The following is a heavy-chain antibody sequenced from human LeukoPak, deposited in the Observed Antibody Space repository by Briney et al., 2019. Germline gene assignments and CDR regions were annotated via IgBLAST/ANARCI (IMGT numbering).Heavy chain of an antibody. Sequence: ASVKVSCKASGGTFSSYAISWVRQAPGQGLEWMGGIIPIFGTANYAQKFQGRVTITADESTSTAYMELSSLRSEDTAVYYCATKDWYYYDNSGYYYYYGMDVWGQGTTVTVSS. CDR3: ATKDWYYYDNSGYYYYYGMDV. D-gene: IGHD3-22*01. J-gene: IGHJ6*02. CDR1: GGTFSSYA. CDR2: IIPIFGTA. V-gene: IGHV1-69*13.